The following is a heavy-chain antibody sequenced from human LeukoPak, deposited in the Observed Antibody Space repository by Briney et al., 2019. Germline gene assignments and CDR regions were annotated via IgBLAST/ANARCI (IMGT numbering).Heavy chain of an antibody. CDR1: GFTVSSNY. V-gene: IGHV3-53*01. D-gene: IGHD5-18*01. J-gene: IGHJ4*02. Sequence: QPGGSLRLSCAASGFTVSSNYMSWVRQAPGKGLEWVSVIYSGGSTYYADSVKGRFTISRDNSKNTLYLQMNSLRAEDTAVYYCASPKGDTAMVLPPNYWGQGTLVTVSS. CDR3: ASPKGDTAMVLPPNY. CDR2: IYSGGST.